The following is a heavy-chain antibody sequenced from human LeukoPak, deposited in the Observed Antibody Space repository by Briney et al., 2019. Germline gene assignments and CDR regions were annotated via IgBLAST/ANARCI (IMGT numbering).Heavy chain of an antibody. CDR3: ACASVIPYYIVDY. J-gene: IGHJ4*02. D-gene: IGHD3-22*01. CDR1: GGSFSGYY. Sequence: PSETLSLTCAVYGGSFSGYYWSWIRQPPGKGLEWIGEINHSGGTNYNPSLKSRVTISVDTSKNQFSLKLSSVTAADTAVYYCACASVIPYYIVDYWGQGTLVTVSS. CDR2: INHSGGT. V-gene: IGHV4-34*01.